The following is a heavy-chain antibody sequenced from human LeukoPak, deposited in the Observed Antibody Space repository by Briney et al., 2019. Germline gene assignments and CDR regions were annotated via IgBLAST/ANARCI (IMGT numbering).Heavy chain of an antibody. J-gene: IGHJ4*02. D-gene: IGHD6-13*01. Sequence: GGSLRLSSAASGFTFSSYWMSWVRQAPGKGLEWVANIKQDGSEKYYVDSVKGRFTISRDNAKNSLYLQMNSLRAEDTAVYYCARRGTSSSWYVCDYWGQGTLVTVSS. CDR1: GFTFSSYW. V-gene: IGHV3-7*03. CDR2: IKQDGSEK. CDR3: ARRGTSSSWYVCDY.